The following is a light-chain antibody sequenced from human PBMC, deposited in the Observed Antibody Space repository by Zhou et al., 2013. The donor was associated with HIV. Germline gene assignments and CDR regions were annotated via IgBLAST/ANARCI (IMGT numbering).Light chain of an antibody. Sequence: EIVLTQSPDTLSLSPGERATLSCRASQSVSGSYLAWYQQKVGQAPRLLIDGASKRATGIPDRFSGSGSGTDFTLTISSLEPEDFAMYYCQQYANSSVTFGQGTKVESK. CDR3: QQYANSSVT. V-gene: IGKV3-20*01. CDR1: QSVSGSY. CDR2: GAS. J-gene: IGKJ1*01.